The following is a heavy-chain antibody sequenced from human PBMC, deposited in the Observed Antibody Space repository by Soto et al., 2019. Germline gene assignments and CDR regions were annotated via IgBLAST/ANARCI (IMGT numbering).Heavy chain of an antibody. CDR1: GFTFSSYG. J-gene: IGHJ6*02. CDR3: TKDLSGGSYGMDV. V-gene: IGHV3-30*18. CDR2: ISYDGSNK. D-gene: IGHD2-15*01. Sequence: PGGSLRLSCAASGFTFSSYGMHWVRQAPGKGLEWVAVISYDGSNKYYADSVKGRFTISRDNSKNTLYLQMNSLRAEDTALYYCTKDLSGGSYGMDVWGQGTTVTVSS.